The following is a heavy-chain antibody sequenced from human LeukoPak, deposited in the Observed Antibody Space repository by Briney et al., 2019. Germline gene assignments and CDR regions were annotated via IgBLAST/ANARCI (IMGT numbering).Heavy chain of an antibody. J-gene: IGHJ3*02. CDR3: ARESGIADSSGFAFDI. V-gene: IGHV3-21*01. CDR2: ISSSSSYI. CDR1: GFTFSSYS. Sequence: GGSLRLSCAASGFTFSSYSLNWVRQAPGKGLEWVSSISSSSSYIYYADSVKGRFTISRDNAKNSLYLQMNSLRAEDTAVYYCARESGIADSSGFAFDIWGHGTMVTVSS. D-gene: IGHD6-13*01.